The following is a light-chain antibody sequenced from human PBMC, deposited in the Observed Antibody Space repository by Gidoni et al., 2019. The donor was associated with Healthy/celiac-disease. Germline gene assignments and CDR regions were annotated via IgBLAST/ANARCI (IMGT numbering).Light chain of an antibody. J-gene: IGKJ4*01. CDR1: QSVSSSY. Sequence: EIVLTQSPGTLSLSPGERATLSCRASQSVSSSYLAWYQQKPGQAPRLLIYGASSRATGIPDRFSGSGSGTDFTLTISRLEPEDFAVYYCQQYGSSVLTFXGXTKVEIK. CDR2: GAS. CDR3: QQYGSSVLT. V-gene: IGKV3-20*01.